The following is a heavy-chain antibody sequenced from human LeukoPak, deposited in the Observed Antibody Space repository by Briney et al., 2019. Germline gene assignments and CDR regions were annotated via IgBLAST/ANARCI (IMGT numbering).Heavy chain of an antibody. CDR3: ARTIFGVVHLYYYMDV. J-gene: IGHJ6*03. V-gene: IGHV3-23*01. D-gene: IGHD3-3*01. CDR1: GFTFSSYV. CDR2: ISGSGGST. Sequence: GGSLRLSCAASGFTFSSYVMSWVRQAPGKGLEWVSAISGSGGSTYYADSVKGRFTISRDNSKNTLYLQMNSLGAEDTAVYYCARTIFGVVHLYYYMDVWGKGTTVTVSS.